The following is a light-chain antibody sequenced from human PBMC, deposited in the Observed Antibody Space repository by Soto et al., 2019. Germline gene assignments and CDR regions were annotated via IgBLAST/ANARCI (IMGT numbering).Light chain of an antibody. CDR1: QSVNNNY. CDR2: GAS. J-gene: IGKJ4*01. CDR3: HQYGTPPQT. V-gene: IGKV3-20*01. Sequence: EIVLTQSPGTLSLSPGERATLSCRASQSVNNNYLAWYQQKPGQGPRLLIYGASSRASGITDRFSGRGSGTDFSLTISTLEPEDFGLYYCHQYGTPPQTFGGGSKVEIK.